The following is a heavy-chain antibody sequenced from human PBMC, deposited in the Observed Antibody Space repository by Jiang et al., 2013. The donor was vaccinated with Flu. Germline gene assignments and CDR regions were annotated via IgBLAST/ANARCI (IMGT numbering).Heavy chain of an antibody. CDR2: ISGISNSYI. Sequence: QLVESGGGLVKPGGSLRLSCAASGFTFSSYNMHWVRQAPGKGLEWVSSISGISNSYIYYADSVKGRFTIPRDNAKNSLYLQMNSLRTEDTAVYYCARPTVNDYGDFDYWGQGTLVTVSS. CDR3: ARPTVNDYGDFDY. J-gene: IGHJ4*02. V-gene: IGHV3-21*01. D-gene: IGHD4-17*01. CDR1: GFTFSSYN.